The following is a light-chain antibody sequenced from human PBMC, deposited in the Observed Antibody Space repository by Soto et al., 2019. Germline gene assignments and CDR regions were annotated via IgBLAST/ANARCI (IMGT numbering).Light chain of an antibody. CDR1: QSVSSY. CDR2: DAS. V-gene: IGKV3-15*01. Sequence: DIVLAQAPATRCYSPVQGASVYCRASQSVSSYLAWFQQKPGQAPRLLISDASSRATGIPAKFSGGGSGTEFTLTISSLQSEDFAIYYCQQYKNGWTFGQGTKVDIK. CDR3: QQYKNGWT. J-gene: IGKJ1*01.